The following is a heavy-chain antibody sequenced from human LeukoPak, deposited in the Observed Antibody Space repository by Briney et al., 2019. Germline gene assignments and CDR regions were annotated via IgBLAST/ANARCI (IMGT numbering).Heavy chain of an antibody. CDR3: AREGWLQYFDY. CDR1: GGSFSGYY. D-gene: IGHD5-18*01. J-gene: IGHJ4*02. V-gene: IGHV4-34*01. Sequence: SETLSLTCAVYGGSFSGYYWSWIRQPPGKGLEWIGEINHSGSTNYNPSLKSRVTISVDTSKNQFSLKLSSVTAADTAVYYCAREGWLQYFDYWGQGTLVTVSS. CDR2: INHSGST.